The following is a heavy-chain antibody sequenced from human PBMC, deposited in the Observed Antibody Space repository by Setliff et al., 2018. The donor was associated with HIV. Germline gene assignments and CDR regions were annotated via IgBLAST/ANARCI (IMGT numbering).Heavy chain of an antibody. D-gene: IGHD2-2*01. Sequence: NPSETLSLTCSVSSGSMTGHYWTWVRQPPGKGLEWIGYLHSLGSSRVSDTPNYSPSLKSRITISLDTSKRQFSLTMTSVTAADTAVYYCARGLSSQTYWGIRPLGLDYWGQGSLVTVSS. V-gene: IGHV4-4*08. CDR1: SGSMTGHY. J-gene: IGHJ4*01. CDR3: ARGLSSQTYWGIRPLGLDY. CDR2: LHSLGSSRVSDTP.